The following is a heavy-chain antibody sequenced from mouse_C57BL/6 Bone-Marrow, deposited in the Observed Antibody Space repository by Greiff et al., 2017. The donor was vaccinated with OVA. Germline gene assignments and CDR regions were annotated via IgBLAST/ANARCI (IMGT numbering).Heavy chain of an antibody. CDR1: GFTFSDYY. CDR2: ISNGGGST. CDR3: ARHGYYEGSSYWYFDV. V-gene: IGHV5-12*01. D-gene: IGHD1-1*01. J-gene: IGHJ1*03. Sequence: EVQRVESGGGLVQPGGSLKLSCAASGFTFSDYYMSWVRQTPEKRLEWVAYISNGGGSTYYPDTVKGRFTISRDNAKNTLYLQMSRLKSEDTAMYYCARHGYYEGSSYWYFDVWGTGTTVTVSS.